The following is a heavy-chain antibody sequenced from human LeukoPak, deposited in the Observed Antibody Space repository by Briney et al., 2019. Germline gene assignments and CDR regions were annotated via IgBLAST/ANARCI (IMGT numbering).Heavy chain of an antibody. V-gene: IGHV1-2*02. J-gene: IGHJ6*03. CDR2: INPNSGGT. CDR3: ARAETDTHYYYYMDV. D-gene: IGHD2-2*02. CDR1: GYTFTGYY. Sequence: ASVKVSCKASGYTFTGYYMHWVRQAPGQGLEWMGWINPNSGGTNYAQKFQGRVTMTRDTSISTAYMELSRLRSDDTAVYYCARAETDTHYYYYMDVWGKGTTVTVSS.